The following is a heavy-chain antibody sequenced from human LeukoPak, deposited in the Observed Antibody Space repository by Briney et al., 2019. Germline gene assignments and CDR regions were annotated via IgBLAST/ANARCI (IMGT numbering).Heavy chain of an antibody. J-gene: IGHJ4*02. CDR3: AKGGTYSSIGAFDY. CDR2: ISGSGGST. CDR1: GFTFSSYG. D-gene: IGHD4/OR15-4a*01. Sequence: GGSLRLSCAASGFTFSSYGMSWVRQAPGKGLEWVSAISGSGGSTYYADSVKGRFTISRDNSKNTLYLQMNSLRAEDTAVYYCAKGGTYSSIGAFDYWGQGTLATVSS. V-gene: IGHV3-23*01.